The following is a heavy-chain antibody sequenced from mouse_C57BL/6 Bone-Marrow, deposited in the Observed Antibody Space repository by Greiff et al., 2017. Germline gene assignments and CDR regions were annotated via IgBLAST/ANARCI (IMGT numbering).Heavy chain of an antibody. V-gene: IGHV8-12*01. Sequence: QVTLKESGPGILQSSQTLSLTCSFSGFSLSTSGMGVSWIRQPSGKGLEWLAHTYWDDDTRHNPSLKSRLTISKDTSRNQVFLKITSVDTADTATYYCARGTTVVDYYAMDYWGQGTSVTVSS. CDR2: TYWDDDT. CDR1: GFSLSTSGMG. CDR3: ARGTTVVDYYAMDY. D-gene: IGHD1-1*01. J-gene: IGHJ4*01.